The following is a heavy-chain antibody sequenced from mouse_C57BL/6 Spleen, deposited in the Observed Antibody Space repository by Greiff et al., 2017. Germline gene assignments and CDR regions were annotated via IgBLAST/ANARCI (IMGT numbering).Heavy chain of an antibody. V-gene: IGHV1-4*01. CDR1: GYTFTSYT. J-gene: IGHJ4*01. D-gene: IGHD1-1*01. Sequence: QVHVKQSGAELARPGASVKMSCKASGYTFTSYTMHWVKQRPGQGLEWIGYINPSSGYTKYNQKFKDKATLTADKSSSTAYMQLSSLTSEDSAVYYCARWTTDYAMDYWGQGTSVTVSS. CDR2: INPSSGYT. CDR3: ARWTTDYAMDY.